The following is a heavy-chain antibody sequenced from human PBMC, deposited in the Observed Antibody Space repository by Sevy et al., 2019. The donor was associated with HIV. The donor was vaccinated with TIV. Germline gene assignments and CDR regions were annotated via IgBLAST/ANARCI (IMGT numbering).Heavy chain of an antibody. CDR3: ARARGYSGYDWGNWFDP. Sequence: GGSLRLSCAASGFTLSDYYMTWIHQAPGKGLEWLSYISSSGSTISYADSVKGRFTISRDNAKNSLYLQMNSLRAEDTAVYYCARARGYSGYDWGNWFDPWGQGTLVTVSS. CDR2: ISSSGSTI. V-gene: IGHV3-11*04. J-gene: IGHJ5*02. D-gene: IGHD5-12*01. CDR1: GFTLSDYY.